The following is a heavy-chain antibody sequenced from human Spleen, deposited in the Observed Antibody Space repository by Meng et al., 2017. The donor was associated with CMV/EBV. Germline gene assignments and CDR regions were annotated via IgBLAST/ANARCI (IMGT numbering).Heavy chain of an antibody. J-gene: IGHJ3*02. CDR2: IIPVINTA. Sequence: GTFGTYSIAWVRQAPGQGLEWLGRIIPVINTANYAQRFQGRVTITANKSTGTAYMELSSPRSEDTAIYYCARQIYYDILTGGAFDIWGQGTMVTVSS. CDR1: GTFGTYS. CDR3: ARQIYYDILTGGAFDI. D-gene: IGHD3-9*01. V-gene: IGHV1-69*08.